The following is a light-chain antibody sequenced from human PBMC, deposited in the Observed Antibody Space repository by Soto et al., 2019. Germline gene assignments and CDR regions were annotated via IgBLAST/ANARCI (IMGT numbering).Light chain of an antibody. CDR1: RGDMGIYKF. V-gene: IGLV2-14*01. CDR2: GVT. Sequence: QSALTQPASVSGSPGRWRPFPGPGSRGDMGIYKFVSWYQHHPGKVPKLIINGVTNRPSGVSNRFSGSKSGNTASLTISGLQAEDEADYYCSSYTTSSTRVFGTGTKVTVL. CDR3: SSYTTSSTRV. J-gene: IGLJ1*01.